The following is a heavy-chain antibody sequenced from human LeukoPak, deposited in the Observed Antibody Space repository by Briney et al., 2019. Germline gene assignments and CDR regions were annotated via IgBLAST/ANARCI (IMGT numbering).Heavy chain of an antibody. V-gene: IGHV1-18*01. D-gene: IGHD3-22*01. CDR1: GYTFTSYG. J-gene: IGHJ4*02. CDR2: ISAYNGNT. Sequence: EASVKVSCKASGYTFTSYGISWVRQAPGQGLERMGWISAYNGNTNYAQKLQGRVTMTTDTSTSTAYMELRSLRSDDTAVYYCARGDSSGYYYLFDYWGQGTLVTVSS. CDR3: ARGDSSGYYYLFDY.